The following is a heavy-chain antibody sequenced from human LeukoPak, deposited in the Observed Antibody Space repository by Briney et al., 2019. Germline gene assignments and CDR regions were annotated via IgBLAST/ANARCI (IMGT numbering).Heavy chain of an antibody. J-gene: IGHJ4*02. D-gene: IGHD3-22*01. CDR2: IIGSGGSA. CDR1: GFSFSSYA. CDR3: AKDLYDSSGYRLFDY. V-gene: IGHV3-23*01. Sequence: PGGSLRLSCAASGFSFSSYAMSWVRQAPGKGLEWVSTIIGSGGSAYYADSVKGQFTISRDNFKNTLYLQMNSLRVEDTAVYYCAKDLYDSSGYRLFDYWGQGALVTVSS.